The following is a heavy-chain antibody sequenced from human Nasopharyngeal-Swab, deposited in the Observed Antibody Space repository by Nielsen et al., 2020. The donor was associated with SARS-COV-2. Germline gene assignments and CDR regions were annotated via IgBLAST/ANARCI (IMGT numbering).Heavy chain of an antibody. Sequence: GSLRLSCAVYGGSFSGYYWSWIRQPPGKGLEWIGEINHSGSTNYNPSLKSRVTISVDTSKNQFSLKLSSVTAADTAVYYCARGLGQYYYDSSGYYCFDYWGQGTLVTASS. CDR1: GGSFSGYY. J-gene: IGHJ4*02. D-gene: IGHD3-22*01. CDR3: ARGLGQYYYDSSGYYCFDY. CDR2: INHSGST. V-gene: IGHV4-34*01.